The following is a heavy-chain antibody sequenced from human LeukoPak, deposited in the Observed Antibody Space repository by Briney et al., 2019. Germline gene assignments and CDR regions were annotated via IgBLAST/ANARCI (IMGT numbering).Heavy chain of an antibody. Sequence: GGSLRLSCAASGFTFSSYWMHWVRQAPGKGLVWVSRVNSDGSSTTYADSVKGRFTISRDNAKNTLYLQMNSLRAEDTAVYYCARPQYPERSGWHYYFYYVMDVWGQGTTVTVSS. J-gene: IGHJ6*02. D-gene: IGHD6-19*01. CDR1: GFTFSSYW. CDR2: VNSDGSST. V-gene: IGHV3-74*01. CDR3: ARPQYPERSGWHYYFYYVMDV.